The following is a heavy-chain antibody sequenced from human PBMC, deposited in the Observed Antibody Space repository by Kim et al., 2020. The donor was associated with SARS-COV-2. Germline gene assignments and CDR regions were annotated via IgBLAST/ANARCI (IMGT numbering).Heavy chain of an antibody. V-gene: IGHV3-74*01. Sequence: GGSLRLSCAASGFTFSSYWMHWVRQVPGKGLVWVSRIDTDGSSTSYADSVKGRFTISRDNAKNTLCLQMNSLRGEDTAVYYCARGGYSSGRFGYWGQGTLVTVSS. CDR3: ARGGYSSGRFGY. D-gene: IGHD6-19*01. CDR1: GFTFSSYW. CDR2: IDTDGSST. J-gene: IGHJ4*02.